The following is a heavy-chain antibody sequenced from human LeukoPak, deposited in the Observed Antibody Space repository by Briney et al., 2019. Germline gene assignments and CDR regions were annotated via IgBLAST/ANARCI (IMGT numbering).Heavy chain of an antibody. CDR1: GYTFTDYY. CDR3: ARFAGGFDP. CDR2: INANGGGT. V-gene: IGHV1-2*02. Sequence: ASVKVSCKASGYTFTDYYFHWVRQAPGLGREWMAWINANGGGTIYAQKFQGRVTLSLHTSIRTAYMELSSLRSDGTAVYYCARFAGGFDPWGQGTLVTVSS. J-gene: IGHJ5*02.